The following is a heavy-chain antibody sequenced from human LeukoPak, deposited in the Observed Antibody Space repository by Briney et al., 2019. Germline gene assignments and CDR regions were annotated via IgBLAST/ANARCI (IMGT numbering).Heavy chain of an antibody. CDR3: ARELQYYFDY. Sequence: SETLSLTCTVSGGSISSYYWSWIRQPPGKGLEWIGYIYYSGTTNYNPSLKSRVTISVDTSKNQFSLKLSSVTAADTAVYYCARELQYYFDYWGQGTLVTVSS. V-gene: IGHV4-59*01. CDR1: GGSISSYY. CDR2: IYYSGTT. J-gene: IGHJ4*02.